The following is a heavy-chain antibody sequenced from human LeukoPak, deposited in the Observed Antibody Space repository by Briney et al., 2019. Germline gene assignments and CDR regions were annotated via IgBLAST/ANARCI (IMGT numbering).Heavy chain of an antibody. CDR3: ARGGAARPDY. Sequence: PGGSLRLSCAASGFTFSNYGMDWVHQAPRKGLEWVSYISSSSSSIYYADSVKGRFTISRDNAKNSLFLQMNSLRAEDTAVYYCARGGAARPDYWGQGTLVTVSS. CDR1: GFTFSNYG. CDR2: ISSSSSSI. D-gene: IGHD6-6*01. J-gene: IGHJ4*02. V-gene: IGHV3-48*01.